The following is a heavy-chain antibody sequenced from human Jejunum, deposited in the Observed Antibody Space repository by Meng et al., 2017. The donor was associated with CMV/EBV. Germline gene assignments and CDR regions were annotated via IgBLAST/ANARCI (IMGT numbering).Heavy chain of an antibody. Sequence: GFTVSSYTMCWVRQAPGKGLEWVSGLSGNSGAAYYADSVRGRFTISRDNSKNTLYLQMNSLRGEDTAVYYCAKDRDQLLMSYLDHWGQGTLVTVSS. D-gene: IGHD2-2*01. CDR2: LSGNSGAA. CDR3: AKDRDQLLMSYLDH. CDR1: GFTVSSYT. J-gene: IGHJ4*02. V-gene: IGHV3-23*01.